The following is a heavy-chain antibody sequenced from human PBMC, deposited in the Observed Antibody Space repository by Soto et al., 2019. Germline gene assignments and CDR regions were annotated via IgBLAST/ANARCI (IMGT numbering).Heavy chain of an antibody. CDR3: ARRLEYQQRGYSSHSPYYYYYYYMDV. J-gene: IGHJ6*03. V-gene: IGHV3-33*01. CDR2: IWYDGSNK. Sequence: GGSLRLSCAASGFTFSSYGMHWVRQAPGKGLEWVAVIWYDGSNKYYADSVKGRFTISRDNSKNTLYLQMNSLRAEDTAVYYCARRLEYQQRGYSSHSPYYYYYYYMDVWGKGTTVTVSS. CDR1: GFTFSSYG. D-gene: IGHD2-2*01.